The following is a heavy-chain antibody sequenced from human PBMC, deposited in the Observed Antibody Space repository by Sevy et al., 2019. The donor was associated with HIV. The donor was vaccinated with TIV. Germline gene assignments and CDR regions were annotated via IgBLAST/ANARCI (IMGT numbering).Heavy chain of an antibody. J-gene: IGHJ4*02. CDR3: ARDDRGYSGYDRGNFDY. Sequence: GGSLRLSCAASRFTFSSYEMNWVRQAPGKGLEWVSYISSSGSTIYYADSVKGRFTISRDNAKNSLYLQMNSLRAEDTAVYYCARDDRGYSGYDRGNFDYWGQGTLVTVSS. D-gene: IGHD5-12*01. CDR2: ISSSGSTI. V-gene: IGHV3-48*03. CDR1: RFTFSSYE.